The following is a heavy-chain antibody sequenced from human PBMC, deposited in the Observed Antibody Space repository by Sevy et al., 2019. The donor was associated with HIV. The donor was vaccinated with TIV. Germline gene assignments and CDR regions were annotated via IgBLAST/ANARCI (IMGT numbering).Heavy chain of an antibody. CDR1: GFTFNNYW. V-gene: IGHV3-7*01. CDR2: IKQDGSEK. CDR3: AKEGGSGLWLPFAYYYYGMDV. D-gene: IGHD5-18*01. Sequence: GGSLRLSCAASGFTFNNYWMTWVRQAPGKGLEWVANIKQDGSEKYYVDSVKGRFTISRDNAKNSLYLQMNSLRAEDTAVYYCAKEGGSGLWLPFAYYYYGMDVWGQGTTVTVSS. J-gene: IGHJ6*02.